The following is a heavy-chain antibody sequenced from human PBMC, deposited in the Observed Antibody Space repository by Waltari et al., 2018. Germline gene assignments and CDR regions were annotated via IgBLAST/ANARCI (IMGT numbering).Heavy chain of an antibody. CDR2: IYPGDGDT. J-gene: IGHJ4*02. CDR1: GNKFSNNR. CDR3: ARLGTTVLELASFDT. D-gene: IGHD4-4*01. Sequence: EVQLVQSGAEVKKPGESLTISCNDTGNKFSNNRIAWVRQKPGKGLEWMGIIYPGDGDTRYSPIFQGQVTISADRPASTAYLHWSSLRASDTAIYYCARLGTTVLELASFDTWGQGSLVTVSS. V-gene: IGHV5-51*01.